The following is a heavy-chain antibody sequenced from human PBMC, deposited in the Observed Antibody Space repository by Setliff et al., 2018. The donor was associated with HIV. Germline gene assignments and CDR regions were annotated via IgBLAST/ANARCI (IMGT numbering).Heavy chain of an antibody. CDR3: ARLGQLPIYYYYMDV. J-gene: IGHJ6*03. V-gene: IGHV1-3*01. CDR1: GYAFVTYA. D-gene: IGHD2-2*01. CDR2: INAGTGDI. Sequence: ASVKVSCKGSGYAFVTYAMHWVRQAPGQRLEWMGWINAGTGDIEYSQKFQGRVTITRDRSANTVYMELIRLTSADTAVYYCARLGQLPIYYYYMDVWGKGTTVTVSS.